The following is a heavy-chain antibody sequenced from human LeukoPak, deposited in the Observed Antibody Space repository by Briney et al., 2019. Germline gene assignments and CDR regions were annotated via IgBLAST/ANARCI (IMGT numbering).Heavy chain of an antibody. Sequence: KPSETLSLTCAVYGGSFSSYYWGWIRQPPGKGLEWIGEINHSGGTNYNPSLKSRVTISVDTSKNQFSLKLSSVTAADTAVYYCARGVYIAAAQYGYWGQGTLVTVSS. CDR1: GGSFSSYY. D-gene: IGHD6-13*01. J-gene: IGHJ4*02. CDR3: ARGVYIAAAQYGY. CDR2: INHSGGT. V-gene: IGHV4-34*01.